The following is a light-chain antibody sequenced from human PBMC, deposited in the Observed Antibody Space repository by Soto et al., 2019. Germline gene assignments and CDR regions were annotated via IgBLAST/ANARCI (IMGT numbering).Light chain of an antibody. CDR1: QSVSSN. J-gene: IGKJ2*01. CDR3: QQYNNWPPLST. CDR2: DAS. Sequence: EIVMTQSPATLSVSPGERATLSCRASQSVSSNLAWYQHKPGQAPRLLIYDASTRSPGIPARFSGSGSGTDFTLTISSLQSEDFAVYYCQQYNNWPPLSTFGQGTKREIK. V-gene: IGKV3-15*01.